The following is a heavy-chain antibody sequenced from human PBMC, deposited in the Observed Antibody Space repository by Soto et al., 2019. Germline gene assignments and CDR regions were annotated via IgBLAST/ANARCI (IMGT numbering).Heavy chain of an antibody. D-gene: IGHD3-3*01. V-gene: IGHV3-33*01. Sequence: GGSLRLSCAASGFTFSSYGMHWVRQAPGKGLEWVAVIWYDGSNKYYADSVKGRFTISRDNSKNTLYLQMNSLRAEDTAVYYCARGSITIFGVVPHDAFDIWGQGTMVTVSS. CDR2: IWYDGSNK. CDR3: ARGSITIFGVVPHDAFDI. J-gene: IGHJ3*02. CDR1: GFTFSSYG.